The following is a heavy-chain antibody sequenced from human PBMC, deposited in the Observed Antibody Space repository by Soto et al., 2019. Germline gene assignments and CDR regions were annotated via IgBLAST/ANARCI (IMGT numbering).Heavy chain of an antibody. CDR2: IYYSGST. D-gene: IGHD3-10*01. V-gene: IGHV4-30-4*01. Sequence: SETLSLTCTVSGGSISSGDCYWSWIRQPPGKGLEWIGYIYYSGSTYYNPSLKSRVTISVDTSKNQFSLKLSSVTAADTAVYYCARDRRITMVRGVISNYYGMDVWGQGTTVT. J-gene: IGHJ6*01. CDR3: ARDRRITMVRGVISNYYGMDV. CDR1: GGSISSGDCY.